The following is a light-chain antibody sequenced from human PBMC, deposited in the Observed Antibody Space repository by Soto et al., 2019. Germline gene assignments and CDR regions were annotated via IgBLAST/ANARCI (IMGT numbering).Light chain of an antibody. Sequence: DIQMTQSPSTLSASVGDRVTITCRASQYISKWLAWYQQKPGKAPRLLLYDASSLESGVPSRFSGSGSGTEFTLTISSLQPDDFATYYCQQYYRSRMFGQGTKV. V-gene: IGKV1-5*01. J-gene: IGKJ1*01. CDR2: DAS. CDR1: QYISKW. CDR3: QQYYRSRM.